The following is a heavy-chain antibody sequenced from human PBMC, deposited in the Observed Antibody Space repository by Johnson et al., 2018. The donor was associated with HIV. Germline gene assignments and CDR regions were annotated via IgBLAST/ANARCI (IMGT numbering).Heavy chain of an antibody. CDR1: GFTFSDYY. CDR2: ISSSGSTI. J-gene: IGHJ3*02. Sequence: VQLVESGGGLVKPGGSLRLSCAASGFTFSDYYMSWIRQAPGKGLEWVSYISSSGSTIYYADSVKGRFSISRYNSKNTLYLQMNSLRAEDTAVYYCAKDSKRLLWFGEFCDAFDIWGQGTMVTVSS. D-gene: IGHD3-10*01. CDR3: AKDSKRLLWFGEFCDAFDI. V-gene: IGHV3-11*04.